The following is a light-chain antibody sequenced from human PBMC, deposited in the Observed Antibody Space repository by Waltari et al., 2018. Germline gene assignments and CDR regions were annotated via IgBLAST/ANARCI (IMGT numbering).Light chain of an antibody. Sequence: QSALTQPASVSGSPGPSITISCTGTSRDVGSYNLVSWYQHHPGKAPKLLIYEATKRPSGGSNGFSGSKSANTASLTISGLQAEDEADYYCCSYAGSTTLVFGGGTNLTVL. V-gene: IGLV2-23*01. CDR1: SRDVGSYNL. CDR2: EAT. J-gene: IGLJ3*02. CDR3: CSYAGSTTLV.